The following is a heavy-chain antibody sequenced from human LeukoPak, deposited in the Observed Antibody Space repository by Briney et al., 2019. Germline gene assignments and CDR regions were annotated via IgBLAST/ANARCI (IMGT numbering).Heavy chain of an antibody. CDR3: ARDGYFDWLSSLYYYGMDV. J-gene: IGHJ6*04. D-gene: IGHD3-9*01. Sequence: GGSLRLSCAASGFTFSSYWMSWVRQAPGKGLEWVANIKQDGSEKYYVDSVKGRFTISRDNAKNSLYLQMNSLRAEDTAVYYCARDGYFDWLSSLYYYGMDVWGKGTTVTVSS. CDR2: IKQDGSEK. CDR1: GFTFSSYW. V-gene: IGHV3-7*03.